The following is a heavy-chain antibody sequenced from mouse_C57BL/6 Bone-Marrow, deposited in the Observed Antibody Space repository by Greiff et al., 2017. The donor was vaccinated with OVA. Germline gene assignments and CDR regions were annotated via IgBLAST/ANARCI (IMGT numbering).Heavy chain of an antibody. V-gene: IGHV5-16*01. CDR1: GFTFSDYY. Sequence: VQLKESEGGLVQPGSSMKLSCTASGFTFSDYYMAWVRQVPEKGLEWVANINYDGSSTYYLDSLKSRFIISRDNAKNILYLQMSSLKSEDTATYYCARKKGYFDVWGTGTTVTVSS. CDR3: ARKKGYFDV. J-gene: IGHJ1*03. CDR2: INYDGSST.